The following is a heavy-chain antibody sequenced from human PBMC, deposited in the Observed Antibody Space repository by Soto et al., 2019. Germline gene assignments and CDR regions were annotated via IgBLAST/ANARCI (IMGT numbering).Heavy chain of an antibody. V-gene: IGHV4-34*01. CDR1: GGSFSGYY. Sequence: PSETLSLTCAVYGGSFSGYYWSWIRQPPGKGLEWIGEINHSGSTDYNPSLKSRVTISVDTSKNQFSLKLSSVTAADTAVYYCARRRSSDYDFWSGYYYYYMDVWGKGTTVTVSS. CDR2: INHSGST. J-gene: IGHJ6*03. CDR3: ARRRSSDYDFWSGYYYYYMDV. D-gene: IGHD3-3*01.